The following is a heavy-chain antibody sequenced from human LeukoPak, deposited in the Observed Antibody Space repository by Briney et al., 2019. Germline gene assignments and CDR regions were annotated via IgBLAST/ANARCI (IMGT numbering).Heavy chain of an antibody. J-gene: IGHJ4*02. CDR1: GFTLSGSA. CDR3: TINLRTGFYYFDY. V-gene: IGHV3-73*01. Sequence: GESLKLSCAASGFTLSGSALYWVRQASGKGLEWVGRIRTKANNYATTYAASVQGRFSISRDDSKNMAYLQMNSLKTEDTAVYYCTINLRTGFYYFDYWGQGTLVTVSS. D-gene: IGHD1-14*01. CDR2: IRTKANNYAT.